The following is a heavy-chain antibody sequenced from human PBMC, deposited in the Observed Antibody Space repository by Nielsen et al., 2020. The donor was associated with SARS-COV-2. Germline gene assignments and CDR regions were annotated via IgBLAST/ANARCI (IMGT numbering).Heavy chain of an antibody. CDR3: ARHVRQWLEISPNYFDY. J-gene: IGHJ4*02. CDR1: GGSFSGYY. Sequence: SETLSLTCAVYGGSFSGYYWSWIRQPPRKGLEWIGEINHSGSTNYNPSLKSRVTISVDTSKNQFSLKLSSVTAADTAVYYCARHVRQWLEISPNYFDYWGQGTLVTVSS. V-gene: IGHV4-34*01. D-gene: IGHD6-19*01. CDR2: INHSGST.